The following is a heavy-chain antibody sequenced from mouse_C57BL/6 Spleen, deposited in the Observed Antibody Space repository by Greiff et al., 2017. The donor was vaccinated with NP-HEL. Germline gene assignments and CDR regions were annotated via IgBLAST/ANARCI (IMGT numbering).Heavy chain of an antibody. Sequence: QVQLQQSGAELMKPGASVKLSCKATGYTFTGYWIEWVKQRPGHGLEWIGEILPGSGSTNYNEKFKGKATFTADTSSSPDYMQLSSLTTEDSAIYYCARYITTVVAKGYFDVGGTGTTVTVSS. CDR1: GYTFTGYW. CDR2: ILPGSGST. J-gene: IGHJ1*03. D-gene: IGHD1-1*01. CDR3: ARYITTVVAKGYFDV. V-gene: IGHV1-9*01.